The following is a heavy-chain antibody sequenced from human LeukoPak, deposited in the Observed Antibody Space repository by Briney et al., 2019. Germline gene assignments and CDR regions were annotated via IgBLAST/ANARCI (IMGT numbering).Heavy chain of an antibody. CDR2: INHSGSS. CDR3: AERTAARWFDP. CDR1: GGSFNGYY. V-gene: IGHV4-34*01. D-gene: IGHD6-6*01. J-gene: IGHJ5*02. Sequence: PSETLSLTCAVYGGSFNGYYWSWIRQPPGKGLEWIGEINHSGSSNYSPSLKSRVTISVDTSKKQFSLMLSSVTAADTAVYYCAERTAARWFDPWGQGTLVTVSS.